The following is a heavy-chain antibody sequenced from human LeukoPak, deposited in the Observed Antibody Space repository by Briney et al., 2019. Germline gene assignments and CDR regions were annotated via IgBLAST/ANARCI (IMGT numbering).Heavy chain of an antibody. CDR1: GFTFDDYA. CDR3: AKDRESSSWTGYYYYGMDV. D-gene: IGHD6-13*01. V-gene: IGHV3-9*01. J-gene: IGHJ6*02. Sequence: GGSLRLSCAASGFTFDDYAMPWVRQAPGKGLEWVSGISWNSGSIGYADSVKGRFTISRDNAKNSLYLQMNSLRAEDTALYYCAKDRESSSWTGYYYYGMDVWGQGTTVTVSS. CDR2: ISWNSGSI.